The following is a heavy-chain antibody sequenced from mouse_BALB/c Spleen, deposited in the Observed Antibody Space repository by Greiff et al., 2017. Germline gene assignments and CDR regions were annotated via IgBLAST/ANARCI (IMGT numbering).Heavy chain of an antibody. CDR3: ARFKPPGAY. Sequence: EVNVVESGGGLVKPGGSLKLSCAASGFTFSSYAMYWVRQSPEKRLEWVAEISSGGSYTYYPDTVTGRFTISRDNAKNTLYLEMSSLRSEDTAMYYCARFKPPGAYWGQGTLVTVSA. CDR1: GFTFSSYA. J-gene: IGHJ3*01. V-gene: IGHV5-9-4*01. CDR2: ISSGGSYT.